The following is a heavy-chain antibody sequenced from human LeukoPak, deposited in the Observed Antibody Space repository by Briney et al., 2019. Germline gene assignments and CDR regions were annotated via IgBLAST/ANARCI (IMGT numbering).Heavy chain of an antibody. V-gene: IGHV1-2*06. D-gene: IGHD5-24*01. CDR3: ARVGDGLNDAFDI. Sequence: ASVKVSCKASGYTFTGYYMNWVRQAPGQGLEWLGRINPNTGGTNFAQTFQGRVTMTRDTSITTAYMELSRLRSDDTAVYYCARVGDGLNDAFDIWGQGTMVAVSS. J-gene: IGHJ3*02. CDR2: INPNTGGT. CDR1: GYTFTGYY.